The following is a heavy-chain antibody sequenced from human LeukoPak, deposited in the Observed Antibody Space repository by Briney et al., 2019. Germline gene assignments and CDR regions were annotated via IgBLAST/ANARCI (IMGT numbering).Heavy chain of an antibody. V-gene: IGHV4-59*01. CDR1: GGSISGYF. CDR2: IYYSGTA. J-gene: IGHJ4*02. Sequence: SETLSLTCSVSGGSISGYFWSWIRQPPGKGLEWIGYIYYSGTASYNPSLRSRVTMSVDTSKNQFSLNLSSVTAADTAVYYCARMGAIAGASANPDHWGQGTLVTVSS. CDR3: ARMGAIAGASANPDH. D-gene: IGHD6-13*01.